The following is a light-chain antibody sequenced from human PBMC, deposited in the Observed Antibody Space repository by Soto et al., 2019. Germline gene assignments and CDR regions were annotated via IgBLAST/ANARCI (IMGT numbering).Light chain of an antibody. Sequence: DIVLTQSPGTLSLSPGERATLSCRASQSVRSRYLAWYQQKAGQAPRLLIYDASRRATGIPYRFSGSGSGTDFTLTISRVEPEDFAVYYCQQYGSSVTFGGGTKVEIK. CDR2: DAS. V-gene: IGKV3-20*01. CDR3: QQYGSSVT. CDR1: QSVRSRY. J-gene: IGKJ4*01.